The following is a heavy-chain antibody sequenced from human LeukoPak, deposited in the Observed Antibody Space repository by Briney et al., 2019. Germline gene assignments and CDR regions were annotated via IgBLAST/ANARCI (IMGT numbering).Heavy chain of an antibody. CDR2: IKQDGSEK. Sequence: QTGGSLRLSCAASGFTFSSYWMTWVRQAPGKGLEWVANIKQDGSEKYYVDSVKGRFTISRDNAKNSLYLQMNSLRAEDTAVYYCARGRGSTDSSSWYHYLDYWGQGTLVTVSS. V-gene: IGHV3-7*04. CDR1: GFTFSSYW. CDR3: ARGRGSTDSSSWYHYLDY. D-gene: IGHD6-13*01. J-gene: IGHJ4*02.